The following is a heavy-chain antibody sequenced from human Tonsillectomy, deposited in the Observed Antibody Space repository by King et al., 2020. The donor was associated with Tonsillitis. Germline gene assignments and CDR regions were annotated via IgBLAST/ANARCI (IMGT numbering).Heavy chain of an antibody. D-gene: IGHD2-2*01. CDR2: ISSSSRTI. CDR1: GFTFSSYS. Sequence: VQLVESGGGLVQPGGSLRLSCAASGFTFSSYSMNWVRQAPGKGLEWVSYISSSSRTIYYADSVKGRFTISRDNAKNSLYLQMNSLRAEDTAVYYCARDSCSSTSCPMHGMDVWGQGTTVTVSS. CDR3: ARDSCSSTSCPMHGMDV. J-gene: IGHJ6*02. V-gene: IGHV3-48*01.